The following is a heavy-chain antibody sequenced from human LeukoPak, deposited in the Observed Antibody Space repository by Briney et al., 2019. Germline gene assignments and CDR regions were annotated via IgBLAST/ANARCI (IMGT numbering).Heavy chain of an antibody. Sequence: GGSLRLSCAASGFTFSSYGMHWVRQAPGKGLEWVAVISSDGRDKHHADSVKGRFTISRDNAKNTLYLQMNNLRAEDTAVYYCARDQALGALDYWGQGTLVTVSS. CDR1: GFTFSSYG. D-gene: IGHD1-26*01. CDR3: ARDQALGALDY. J-gene: IGHJ4*02. V-gene: IGHV3-30*03. CDR2: ISSDGRDK.